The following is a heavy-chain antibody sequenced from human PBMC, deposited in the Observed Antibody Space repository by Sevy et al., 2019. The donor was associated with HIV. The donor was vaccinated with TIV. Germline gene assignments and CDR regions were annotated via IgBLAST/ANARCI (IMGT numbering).Heavy chain of an antibody. D-gene: IGHD1-26*01. V-gene: IGHV4-59*08. CDR1: GGSITSLY. CDR3: AGENAWGRGYS. J-gene: IGHJ4*02. CDR2: IYYNGHI. Sequence: SETLSLTCTVSGGSITSLYWNWIRQPPGKGLEWIANIYYNGHINYNPSLKSRVTLSLDTSKNQVSLRRGSVTAADTAMYYCAGENAWGRGYSWGQGTLVTVSS.